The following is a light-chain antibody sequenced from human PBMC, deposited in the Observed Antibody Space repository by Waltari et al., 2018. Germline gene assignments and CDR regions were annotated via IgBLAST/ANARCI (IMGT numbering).Light chain of an antibody. Sequence: SYELTQPPSVSVSPGQTARITCSGHECQKKHPYWFQQKSGQAPRLVIYEDTKRPSGIPARFSGSSSGTVATLTITGAQVDDEADYYCYSSDTTGLRVFGGGTTVVVL. V-gene: IGLV3-10*01. CDR2: EDT. J-gene: IGLJ1*01. CDR1: ECQKKH. CDR3: YSSDTTGLRV.